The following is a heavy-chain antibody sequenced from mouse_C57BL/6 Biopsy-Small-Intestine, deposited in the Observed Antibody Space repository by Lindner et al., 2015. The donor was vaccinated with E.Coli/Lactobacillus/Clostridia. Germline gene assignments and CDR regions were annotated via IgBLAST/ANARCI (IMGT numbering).Heavy chain of an antibody. J-gene: IGHJ3*01. CDR1: GFNIKDDY. V-gene: IGHV14-3*01. D-gene: IGHD1-2*01. CDR3: ARSLGAY. Sequence: VQLQESGTELVRPGASVKLSCSASGFNIKDDYMHWVKQRPEQGLEWIGRIDPANGYTKYAPKFQDRATITADTSSNTAYLQLSSLTSEDTAVYYCARSLGAYWGQGTLVTVSA. CDR2: IDPANGYT.